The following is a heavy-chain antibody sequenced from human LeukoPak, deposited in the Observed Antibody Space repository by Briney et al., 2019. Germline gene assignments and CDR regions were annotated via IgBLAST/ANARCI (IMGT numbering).Heavy chain of an antibody. D-gene: IGHD3-10*01. CDR2: INPSGGST. J-gene: IGHJ4*02. CDR1: GYTFTSNY. CDR3: ALPRSKMVRGVTGAFSFDY. V-gene: IGHV1-46*01. Sequence: ASVKVSCKASGYTFTSNYIHWVRQAPGQGLEWMGTINPSGGSTTYAQKFQGRVTMTRDTSTSTVYMELSSLRSEDTAVYYCALPRSKMVRGVTGAFSFDYWGQGTLVTVSS.